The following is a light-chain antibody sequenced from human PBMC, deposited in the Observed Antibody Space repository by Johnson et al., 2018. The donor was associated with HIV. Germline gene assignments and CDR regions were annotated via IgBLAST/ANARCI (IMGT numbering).Light chain of an antibody. CDR2: KDS. V-gene: IGLV3-16*01. CDR1: ALPKKY. J-gene: IGLJ1*01. Sequence: VLTQPPSVSVSLGQMARITCSGEALPKKYAYWYQQKPGQFPVLVIYKDSERPSGIPERFSGSSSGTIVTLTISGVQAEDEADYYCLSADSSCTYVFGTGTKVTVL. CDR3: LSADSSCTYV.